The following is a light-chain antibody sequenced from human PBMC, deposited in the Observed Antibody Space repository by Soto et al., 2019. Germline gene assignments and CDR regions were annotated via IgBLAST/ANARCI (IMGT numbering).Light chain of an antibody. V-gene: IGKV2-24*01. CDR3: MQATQSRT. CDR2: QVS. Sequence: DIVLTQTPLSSPVTLGQPASISCRSSQSLVYSDGNSYLSWLQQRPGQPLRLLIYQVSERFSGVTDRFSGSGAGTDFKLKISRVEPEDVGVYYCMQATQSRTFGQGTRLEIK. CDR1: QSLVYSDGNSY. J-gene: IGKJ5*01.